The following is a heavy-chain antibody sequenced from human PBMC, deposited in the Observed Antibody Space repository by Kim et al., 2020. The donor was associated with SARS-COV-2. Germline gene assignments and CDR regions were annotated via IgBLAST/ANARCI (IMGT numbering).Heavy chain of an antibody. D-gene: IGHD2-2*01. CDR3: ARAHIVVVPAGGYGMDV. CDR1: GGSFSGYY. Sequence: SETLSLTCAVYGGSFSGYYWSWIRQPPGKGLEWIGEINHSGSTNYNPSLKSRVTISVDTSKNQFSLKLSSVTAADTAVYYCARAHIVVVPAGGYGMDVWGQGTTVTVSS. CDR2: INHSGST. V-gene: IGHV4-34*01. J-gene: IGHJ6*02.